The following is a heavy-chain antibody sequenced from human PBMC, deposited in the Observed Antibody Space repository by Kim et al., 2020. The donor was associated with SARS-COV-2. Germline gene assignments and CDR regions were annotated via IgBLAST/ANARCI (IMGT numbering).Heavy chain of an antibody. CDR1: GFSFSNYW. Sequence: GGSLRLSCEASGFSFSNYWMHWVRQAPGRGLEWVSRIKSDGSLTTDADSVKGRFSISRDNAKNTLYLQMNSLRVEDTAIYYCARLGMVTTAFDYWGQGT. D-gene: IGHD2-21*02. V-gene: IGHV3-74*01. J-gene: IGHJ4*02. CDR3: ARLGMVTTAFDY. CDR2: IKSDGSLT.